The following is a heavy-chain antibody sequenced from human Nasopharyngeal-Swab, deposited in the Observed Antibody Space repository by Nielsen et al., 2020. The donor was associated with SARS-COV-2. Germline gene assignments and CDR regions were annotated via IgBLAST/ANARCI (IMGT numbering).Heavy chain of an antibody. D-gene: IGHD5-18*01. CDR2: IHYSGNR. CDR3: AKQRGDTAMVFDF. Sequence: PGKGLEWIGTIHYSGNRFYNPSLRSRLSISVDTSKNQFSLQLSSVTAADTAVYYCAKQRGDTAMVFDFWGQGTLVTVSS. J-gene: IGHJ4*02. V-gene: IGHV4-39*01.